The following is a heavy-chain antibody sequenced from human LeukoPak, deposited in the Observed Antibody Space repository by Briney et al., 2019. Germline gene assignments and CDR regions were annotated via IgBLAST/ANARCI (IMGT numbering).Heavy chain of an antibody. CDR3: ARVIPTQSSSWYSGVSPPDY. CDR1: GYTFTDYY. CDR2: VDPEDGET. J-gene: IGHJ4*02. Sequence: GATVKISCKASGYTFTDYYMHWVQQAPGKGLEWMGRVDPEDGETIYAEKFQGRVTITRDTSASTAYMELSSLRSEDTAVYYCARVIPTQSSSWYSGVSPPDYWGQGTLVTVSS. D-gene: IGHD6-13*01. V-gene: IGHV1-69-2*01.